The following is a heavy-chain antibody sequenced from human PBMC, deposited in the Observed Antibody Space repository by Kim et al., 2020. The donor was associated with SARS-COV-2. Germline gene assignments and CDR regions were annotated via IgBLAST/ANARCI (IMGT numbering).Heavy chain of an antibody. Sequence: RYHKKFQGRVTITRDTSASTAYKELNSLGSEDTAVYYCAREGHEGGYLTWGQGTMVTVSS. D-gene: IGHD3-22*01. CDR3: AREGHEGGYLT. V-gene: IGHV1-3*01. J-gene: IGHJ3*01.